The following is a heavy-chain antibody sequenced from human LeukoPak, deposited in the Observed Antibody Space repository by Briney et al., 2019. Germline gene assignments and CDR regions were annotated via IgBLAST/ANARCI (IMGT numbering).Heavy chain of an antibody. Sequence: GGSLRLSCAASGLTISSNYMSWVRQAPGKGLEGVSVIYSGGSTYYADSVKGRSTISRDNSKNTLYLQMNSLRAEDTAVYYCARGYNWNDHYFDYWGQGTLVTVSS. V-gene: IGHV3-66*01. J-gene: IGHJ4*02. CDR3: ARGYNWNDHYFDY. CDR1: GLTISSNY. CDR2: IYSGGST. D-gene: IGHD1-20*01.